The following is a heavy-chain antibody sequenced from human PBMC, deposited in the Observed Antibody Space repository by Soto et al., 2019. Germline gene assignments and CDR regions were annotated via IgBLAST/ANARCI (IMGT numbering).Heavy chain of an antibody. J-gene: IGHJ6*02. CDR3: ARDRVQMVDGLDV. CDR2: IWYDGINK. D-gene: IGHD2-15*01. CDR1: GFTFSNNG. V-gene: IGHV3-33*01. Sequence: QVQLVESGGGVVQPGRSLRLSCEASGFTFSNNGMHWVRQAPGKGLEWVAVIWYDGINKYYADSVQGRFIISRDNSKNTVYLQMNSLRAEDTAVYYCARDRVQMVDGLDVWGQGTTVTVSS.